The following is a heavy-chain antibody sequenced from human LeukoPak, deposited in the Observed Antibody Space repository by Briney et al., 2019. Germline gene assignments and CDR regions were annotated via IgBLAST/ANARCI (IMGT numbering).Heavy chain of an antibody. V-gene: IGHV3-66*02. Sequence: PGGSLRLSCAASGFTLNTYDMNWVRQAPGKGLEGVSRMYIWGSASGTVSVKGRFTVASDESENMMFVRLNTRRPVVSERYYCVSQGGGDSCRWGQGARVTVSS. D-gene: IGHD2-15*01. CDR1: GFTLNTYD. CDR2: MYIWGSA. CDR3: VSQGGGDSCR. J-gene: IGHJ4*01.